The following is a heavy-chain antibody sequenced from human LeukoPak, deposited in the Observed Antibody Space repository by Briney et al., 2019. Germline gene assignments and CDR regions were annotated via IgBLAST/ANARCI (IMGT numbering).Heavy chain of an antibody. CDR1: GFTFSSYS. Sequence: GGSLRLSCAASGFTFSSYSIHWVRQAPGKGLEWVAVISYDGSNKYYADSVKGRFTISRDNSKNTLYLEMNSLRTEDTAVYYCVRDWGYDSSGYWQKYFDTWGQGTLVTVSS. CDR2: ISYDGSNK. V-gene: IGHV3-30*03. J-gene: IGHJ4*02. D-gene: IGHD3-22*01. CDR3: VRDWGYDSSGYWQKYFDT.